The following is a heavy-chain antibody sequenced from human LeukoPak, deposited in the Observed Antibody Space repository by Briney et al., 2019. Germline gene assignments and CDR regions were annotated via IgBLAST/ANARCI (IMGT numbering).Heavy chain of an antibody. J-gene: IGHJ6*02. V-gene: IGHV4-31*03. CDR2: IYYSGST. CDR3: AREVVAASRYGMDV. D-gene: IGHD2-15*01. CDR1: GGSISSGGSY. Sequence: SQTLSLTCTVSGGSISSGGSYWSWIRQHPGKGLEWIGYIYYSGSTYYNPSLESRVTISVDTSKNQFSLKLSSVTAADTAVYYCAREVVAASRYGMDVWGQGTTVTVSS.